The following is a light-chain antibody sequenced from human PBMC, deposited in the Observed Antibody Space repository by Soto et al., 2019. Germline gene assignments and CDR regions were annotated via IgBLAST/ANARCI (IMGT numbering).Light chain of an antibody. CDR3: ATWDTGLTSLGGYV. V-gene: IGLV1-51*01. Sequence: QPVLTQPPSVSAAPGQKVTISCSGSSSDVGQKYVSWYQHLPGTAPKLLIYGNDKRPSGIPDRSSASKSGASATLVITGLQAGDEADYHCATWDTGLTSLGGYVFGIGSKVTVL. CDR2: GND. J-gene: IGLJ1*01. CDR1: SSDVGQKY.